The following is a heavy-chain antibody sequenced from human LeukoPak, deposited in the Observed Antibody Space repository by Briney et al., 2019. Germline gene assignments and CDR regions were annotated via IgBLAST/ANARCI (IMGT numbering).Heavy chain of an antibody. D-gene: IGHD6-13*01. V-gene: IGHV4-59*08. CDR2: IYDSGST. Sequence: SETLSLTCTVSGGSISSYYWSWIRQPPGKGLEWIGYIYDSGSTNYNPSLKSRVTISVDTSKNQFSLRLSSVTAADTAVYYCARHPYSSSWTFYSDWRQGTLVTVSS. J-gene: IGHJ4*02. CDR3: ARHPYSSSWTFYSD. CDR1: GGSISSYY.